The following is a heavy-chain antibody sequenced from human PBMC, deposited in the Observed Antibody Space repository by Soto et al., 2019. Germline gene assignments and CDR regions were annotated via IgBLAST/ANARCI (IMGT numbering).Heavy chain of an antibody. J-gene: IGHJ6*02. Sequence: GASVKVSCKASGGTFSSYAISWVRQAPGQGLEWMGGIIPIFGTANYAQKFQGRVTITADESTSTAYMELSSLRSEDTAVYYCARDLEIPRLYGMDVWGQGTTVTVSS. CDR1: GGTFSSYA. D-gene: IGHD2-21*01. CDR2: IIPIFGTA. CDR3: ARDLEIPRLYGMDV. V-gene: IGHV1-69*13.